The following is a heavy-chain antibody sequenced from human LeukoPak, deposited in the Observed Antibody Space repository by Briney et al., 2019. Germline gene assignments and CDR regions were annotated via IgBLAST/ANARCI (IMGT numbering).Heavy chain of an antibody. CDR3: AKGRYCSSTSCYGARLDY. V-gene: IGHV3-74*01. D-gene: IGHD2-2*01. J-gene: IGHJ4*02. CDR2: INSVGSYT. Sequence: GGSLRLSCAVSGFTISSYWMHWVRQAPGKGLVWVSRINSVGSYTNYADSVKGRFTISRDNSKNTLYLQMNSLRAEDTAVYYCAKGRYCSSTSCYGARLDYWGQGTLVTVSS. CDR1: GFTISSYW.